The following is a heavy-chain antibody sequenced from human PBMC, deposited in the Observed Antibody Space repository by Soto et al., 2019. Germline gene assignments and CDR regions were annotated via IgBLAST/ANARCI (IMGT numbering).Heavy chain of an antibody. CDR2: FKWNSGDV. CDR3: AKDRSSGSPYYGMDF. Sequence: GGSLRLSCAASGLTFGDYAMHWVRQVPGKGLEWVSGFKWNSGDVGYADSVKGRFTISRDNAKNSLYLQMNSLRPEDTAVYYCAKDRSSGSPYYGMDFWGQGTMVTVSS. V-gene: IGHV3-9*01. D-gene: IGHD3-10*01. J-gene: IGHJ6*02. CDR1: GLTFGDYA.